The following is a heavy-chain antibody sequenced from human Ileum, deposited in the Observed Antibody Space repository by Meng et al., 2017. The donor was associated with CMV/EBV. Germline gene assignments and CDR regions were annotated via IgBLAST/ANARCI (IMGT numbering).Heavy chain of an antibody. Sequence: GGSLRLSCEASGFTFNDYYMSWIRQAPGKGLEWISYISHTGNTIYFSDSLKGRFTVSRTNANNSLFLQMNSLRTEDTAVYYCARGTTSSRSFDSWGQGTLVTVS. V-gene: IGHV3-11*01. D-gene: IGHD6-6*01. J-gene: IGHJ4*02. CDR3: ARGTTSSRSFDS. CDR2: ISHTGNTI. CDR1: GFTFNDYY.